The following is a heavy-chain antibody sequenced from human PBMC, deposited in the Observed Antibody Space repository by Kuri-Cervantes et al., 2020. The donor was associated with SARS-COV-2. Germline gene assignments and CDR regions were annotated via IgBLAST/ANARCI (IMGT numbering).Heavy chain of an antibody. Sequence: ASVQVSCKASGYTFTSYYIHWVRQAPGQGLEWMGIINPSGGSTSYAQKFQGRVTMTRDTSTSTVYMELSSLRSEDTAVYYCARDRHSPWCSSTSCYGPGDGFDPWGQGTLVTVSS. CDR2: INPSGGST. CDR3: ARDRHSPWCSSTSCYGPGDGFDP. D-gene: IGHD2-2*01. J-gene: IGHJ5*02. CDR1: GYTFTSYY. V-gene: IGHV1-46*01.